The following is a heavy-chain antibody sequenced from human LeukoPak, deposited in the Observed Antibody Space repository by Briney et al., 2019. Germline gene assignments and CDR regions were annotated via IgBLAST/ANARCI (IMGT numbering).Heavy chain of an antibody. D-gene: IGHD6-19*01. CDR1: GGSISSSSYY. J-gene: IGHJ4*02. CDR2: IYYSGST. V-gene: IGHV4-39*02. Sequence: SETLSLTCTVSGGSISSSSYYWGWIRQPPGKGLEWIGSIYYSGSTYYSPSLKSRVTISVDTSKNQFSLKLSSVTAADTAVYYCAREMAAVAVPFDYWGQGTLVTVSS. CDR3: AREMAAVAVPFDY.